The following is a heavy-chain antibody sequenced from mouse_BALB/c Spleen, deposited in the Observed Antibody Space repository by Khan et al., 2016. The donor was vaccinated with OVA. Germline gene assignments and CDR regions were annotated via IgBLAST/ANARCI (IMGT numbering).Heavy chain of an antibody. CDR3: ACSNYCRYPPAY. D-gene: IGHD1-2*01. V-gene: IGHV1-77*01. CDR1: GYTFTDYH. Sequence: QVQLQQSGAELARPGASVKLYCKASGYTFTDYHITWVKQRTGQGLEWIGEIGPGSGDTFYKERWKGKATRTAGKYSSTAYMQLSSLTSEDSAVSFCACSNYCRYPPAYWGQGPLGTISA. J-gene: IGHJ3*01. CDR2: IGPGSGDT.